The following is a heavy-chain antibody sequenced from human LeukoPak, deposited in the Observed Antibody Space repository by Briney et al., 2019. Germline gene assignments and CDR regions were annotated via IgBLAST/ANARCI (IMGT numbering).Heavy chain of an antibody. Sequence: SETLSLTCTVSGGSISSRNYYWGWIRQPPGKGLEWIGGVYYTGTTYSNPSLKSRVTISVDTSKNQFSLRLSSVTAADTAVYYCARERNDYANDAFDIWGQGTMVTVSS. CDR2: VYYTGTT. V-gene: IGHV4-39*02. CDR3: ARERNDYANDAFDI. D-gene: IGHD3-16*01. J-gene: IGHJ3*02. CDR1: GGSISSRNYY.